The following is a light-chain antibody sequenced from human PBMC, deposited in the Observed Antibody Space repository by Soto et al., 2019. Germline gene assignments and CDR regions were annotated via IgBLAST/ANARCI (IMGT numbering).Light chain of an antibody. CDR1: KLGDKY. J-gene: IGLJ1*01. CDR2: QDS. CDR3: QAWDSSTYV. Sequence: SYELTQPPSVSVSPGQTANIACSGDKLGDKYVCWYQQKPGQSPVVVIYQDSKRPSGIPERFSGSNSGNTATLTISGTQAVDEADYYFQAWDSSTYVFGTGTKVTVL. V-gene: IGLV3-1*01.